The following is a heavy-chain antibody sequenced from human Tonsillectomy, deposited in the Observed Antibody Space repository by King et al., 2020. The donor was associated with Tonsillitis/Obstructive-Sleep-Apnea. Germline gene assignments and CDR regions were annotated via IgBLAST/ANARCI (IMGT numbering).Heavy chain of an antibody. V-gene: IGHV3-23*04. D-gene: IGHD3-9*01. J-gene: IGHJ4*02. CDR3: AKVDHYDILTGYPFDY. CDR1: GFTFSTYA. CDR2: ISGSGRST. Sequence: VQLVESGGGLVQPGGSLRLSCAASGFTFSTYAMSWVRQAPGKGLEWVSAISGSGRSTYYADSVKGRFTISRANSKNTLYLEMSSLRAEDTAVYYCAKVDHYDILTGYPFDYWGQGTLVTVSS.